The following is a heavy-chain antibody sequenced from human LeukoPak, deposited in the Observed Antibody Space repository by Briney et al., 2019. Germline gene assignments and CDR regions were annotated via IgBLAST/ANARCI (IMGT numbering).Heavy chain of an antibody. V-gene: IGHV1-18*01. CDR2: ISAYNGNT. J-gene: IGHJ4*02. CDR3: ARGPARRTYSDY. D-gene: IGHD2-2*01. CDR1: GYTFTSYG. Sequence: ASVKVSCKASGYTFTSYGISWVRQAPGQGLEWMGWISAYNGNTNYAQKLQGRVTITTDTSTSTAYMELKSLRSDDTAVYYCARGPARRTYSDYWGQGTLVTVSS.